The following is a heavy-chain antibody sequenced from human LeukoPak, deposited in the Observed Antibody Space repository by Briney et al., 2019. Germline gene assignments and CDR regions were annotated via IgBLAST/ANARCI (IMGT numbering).Heavy chain of an antibody. V-gene: IGHV3-7*01. J-gene: IGHJ4*02. CDR3: ARSLDY. Sequence: GGSLRLSCAASGFTFSSYWMTWVRQAPGKGLEWVATIKHDGTEIYYVDSVKGRFTISRDNARSSLYLQINSLRAEDTAVYYCARSLDYWGQGTLVTVSS. CDR1: GFTFSSYW. CDR2: IKHDGTEI.